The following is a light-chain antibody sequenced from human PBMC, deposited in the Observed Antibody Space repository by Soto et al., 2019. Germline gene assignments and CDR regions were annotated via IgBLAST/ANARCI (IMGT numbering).Light chain of an antibody. J-gene: IGKJ1*01. CDR2: KAS. CDR3: QHYNSYSEA. CDR1: QAISSW. Sequence: DIQMTQSPSTLSGSVGDRVTITCRASQAISSWLAWYQQKPGKAPKLLIYKASTLKSGVPSRFSGSGSGTEFTLTISSLQPYDFATYYCQHYNSYSEAFGQGTKVDI. V-gene: IGKV1-5*03.